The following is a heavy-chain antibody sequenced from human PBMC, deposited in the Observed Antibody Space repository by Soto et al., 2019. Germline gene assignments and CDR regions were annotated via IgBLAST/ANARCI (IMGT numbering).Heavy chain of an antibody. J-gene: IGHJ5*02. CDR1: GGSISSYY. Sequence: SQTLSLTCTVSGGSISSYYWSWIRQPPGKGLEWIGYIYYSGSTNYNPSLKSRVTISVDTSKNQFSLKLSSVTAADTAVYYCARHADYYDSSGYRNWFDPWGQGTLVTVSS. CDR2: IYYSGST. V-gene: IGHV4-59*08. D-gene: IGHD3-22*01. CDR3: ARHADYYDSSGYRNWFDP.